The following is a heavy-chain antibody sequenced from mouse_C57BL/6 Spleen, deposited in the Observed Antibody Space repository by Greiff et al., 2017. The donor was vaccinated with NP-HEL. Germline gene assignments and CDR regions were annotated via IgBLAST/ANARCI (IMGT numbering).Heavy chain of an antibody. V-gene: IGHV1-82*01. Sequence: QVQLQQSGPELVKPGASVKISCKASGYAFSSSWMNWVKQRPGKGLEWIGRIYPGDGDTNYNGKFKGKATLTADKSSSTAYMQLSSLTSEDSAVYFCARSSLDYWGQGTTLTVSS. CDR3: ARSSLDY. CDR2: IYPGDGDT. J-gene: IGHJ2*01. CDR1: GYAFSSSW.